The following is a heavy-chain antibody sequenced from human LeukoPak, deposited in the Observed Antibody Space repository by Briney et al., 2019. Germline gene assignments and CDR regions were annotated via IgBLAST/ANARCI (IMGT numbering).Heavy chain of an antibody. Sequence: GGSLRLSCAASGFTFRTYSIIWVRQAPGKGLEWVSAISGSGGTAYYADSVKGRFTISRDNSKNTLYLQMNSLRAEDTAVYYCAKKGYYDGSGYYMYYFDHWGQGTLVTVSS. J-gene: IGHJ4*02. CDR2: ISGSGGTA. CDR1: GFTFRTYS. D-gene: IGHD3-22*01. CDR3: AKKGYYDGSGYYMYYFDH. V-gene: IGHV3-23*01.